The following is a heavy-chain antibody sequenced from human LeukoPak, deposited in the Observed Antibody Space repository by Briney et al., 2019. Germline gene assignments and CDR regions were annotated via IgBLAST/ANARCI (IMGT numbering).Heavy chain of an antibody. CDR1: GYTFTSSYD. D-gene: IGHD4-4*01. CDR3: ARDLMGTYSNYFSGDNWFDP. J-gene: IGHJ5*02. CDR2: MNPYSGIT. V-gene: IGHV1-8*01. Sequence: ASVKVSCKASGYTFTSSYDINWVRQAPGQGLEWMGWMNPYSGITGYTQKFQGRVTITRGTSISTAYMELSRLRSDDTAVYYCARDLMGTYSNYFSGDNWFDPWGQGTLVTVSS.